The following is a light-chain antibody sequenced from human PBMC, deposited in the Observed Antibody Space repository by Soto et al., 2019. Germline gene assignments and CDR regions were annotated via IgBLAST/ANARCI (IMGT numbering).Light chain of an antibody. Sequence: EIVLTQSPGTLSLSPGERATLSCRASQSVSSSYLAWYQQKPGQAPRLLIYGTSTRATGIPDRFSGSGSGTDFTLTISSLGPEDFAVYYCHQYDKSPWTFGRGTKVEIK. J-gene: IGKJ1*01. CDR2: GTS. V-gene: IGKV3-20*01. CDR3: HQYDKSPWT. CDR1: QSVSSSY.